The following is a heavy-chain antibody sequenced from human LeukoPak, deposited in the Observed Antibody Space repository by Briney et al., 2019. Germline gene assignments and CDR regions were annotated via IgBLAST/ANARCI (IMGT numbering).Heavy chain of an antibody. CDR3: ARARGGNAFWSGSPMDV. CDR2: IYYSGST. J-gene: IGHJ6*03. V-gene: IGHV4-59*01. CDR1: GGSISSYY. Sequence: PSETLSLTCTVSGGSISSYYWSWIRQPPGKGLEWIGYIYYSGSTNYNPSLKSRVTISVDTSKNQFSLKLSSVTAADTAVYYCARARGGNAFWSGSPMDVWGKGTTVTVSS. D-gene: IGHD3-3*01.